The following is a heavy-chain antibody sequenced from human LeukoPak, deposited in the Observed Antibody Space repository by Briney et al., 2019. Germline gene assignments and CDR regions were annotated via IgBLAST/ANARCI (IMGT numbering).Heavy chain of an antibody. D-gene: IGHD2-2*01. Sequence: PSETLSLTCTVSGGSISSSSYYWGWLRQPPGKGLEWIGSIYYSGSTYYDPSLKSRVTISVDTSKNQFSLKLSSVTAADTAVYYCARDWTQLVVPAFFDYWGQGTLVTVSS. CDR1: GGSISSSSYY. CDR2: IYYSGST. CDR3: ARDWTQLVVPAFFDY. J-gene: IGHJ4*02. V-gene: IGHV4-39*07.